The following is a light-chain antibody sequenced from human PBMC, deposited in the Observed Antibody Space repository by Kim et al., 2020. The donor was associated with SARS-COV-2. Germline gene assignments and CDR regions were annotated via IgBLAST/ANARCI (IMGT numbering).Light chain of an antibody. J-gene: IGLJ3*02. CDR3: SVWDDTLNGRV. Sequence: QSVLTQPPSVSEAPRQRVTISCSGSSSNIGNNVVNWYQQLPGKAPKLLIYYDNLLPSGVSDRFSGSKSGTSASLAISGLQSEDEADYYCSVWDDTLNGRVFGGGTQLTVL. CDR1: SSNIGNNV. V-gene: IGLV1-36*01. CDR2: YDN.